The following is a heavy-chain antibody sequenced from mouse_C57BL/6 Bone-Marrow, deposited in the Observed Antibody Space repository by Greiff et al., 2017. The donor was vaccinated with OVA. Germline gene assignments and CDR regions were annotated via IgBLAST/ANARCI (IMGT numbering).Heavy chain of an antibody. Sequence: VQLQQSGAELVRPGASVKLSCTASGFNIKDDYMHWVKERPEQGLEWIGWIDPENGDTEYASKFQGKATITADTSSKTGYLHLSSLTSEDNAVYYFTTYRYWGQGTTLTVSS. V-gene: IGHV14-4*01. J-gene: IGHJ2*01. CDR3: TTYRY. CDR1: GFNIKDDY. CDR2: IDPENGDT.